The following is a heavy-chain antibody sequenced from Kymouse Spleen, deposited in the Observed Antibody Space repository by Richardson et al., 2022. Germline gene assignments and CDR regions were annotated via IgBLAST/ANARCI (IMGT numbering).Heavy chain of an antibody. D-gene: IGHD1-7*01. J-gene: IGHJ6*02. V-gene: IGHV4-39*01. CDR2: IYYSGST. CDR3: ARQGTGTTDYYYYGMDV. Sequence: QLQLQESGPGLVKPSETLSLTCTVSGGSISSSSYYWGWIRQPPGKGLEWIGSIYYSGSTYYNPSLKSRVTISVDTSKNQFSLKLSSVTAADTAVYYCARQGTGTTDYYYYGMDVWGQGTTVTVSS. CDR1: GGSISSSSYY.